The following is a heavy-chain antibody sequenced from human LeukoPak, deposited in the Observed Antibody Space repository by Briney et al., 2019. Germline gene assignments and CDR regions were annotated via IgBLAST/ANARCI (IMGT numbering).Heavy chain of an antibody. CDR1: GFTFDDYG. Sequence: PGGSLRLSCAASGFTFDDYGMSWVRQAPGKGLEWVSGIDRNGDSTGYADSVEGRFTISRDNAKNSLYLQMDSLRDEDAGVYYCAKGLRTGVEPYKGYHYYMDVWGKGATVTVSS. D-gene: IGHD3-10*01. J-gene: IGHJ6*03. CDR3: AKGLRTGVEPYKGYHYYMDV. V-gene: IGHV3-20*04. CDR2: IDRNGDST.